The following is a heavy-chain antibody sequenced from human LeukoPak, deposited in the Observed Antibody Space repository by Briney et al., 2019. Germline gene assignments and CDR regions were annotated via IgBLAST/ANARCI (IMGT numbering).Heavy chain of an antibody. J-gene: IGHJ4*02. CDR3: ARAIHVLRFLEWLSDTYYFDY. V-gene: IGHV3-7*01. Sequence: GGSLRLSCAASGFTFSSYWMSWVRQAPGKGLEWVANIKQDGSEKYYVDSVKGRFTISRDNAKNSLYLQMNSLRAEDTAVYYRARAIHVLRFLEWLSDTYYFDYWGQGTLVTVSS. D-gene: IGHD3-3*01. CDR1: GFTFSSYW. CDR2: IKQDGSEK.